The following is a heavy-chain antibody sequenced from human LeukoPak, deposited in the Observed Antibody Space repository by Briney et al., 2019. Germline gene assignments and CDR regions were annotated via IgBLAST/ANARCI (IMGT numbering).Heavy chain of an antibody. J-gene: IGHJ1*01. V-gene: IGHV3-23*01. CDR2: ISGSGGST. CDR3: AKDPGRGYCSSTSCYEYFQH. D-gene: IGHD2-2*01. CDR1: GFTFSSYA. Sequence: PGGSLRLSCAASGFTFSSYAMSWVRQAPGKGLEWVSAISGSGGSTYYADSVKGRFTISRDNSKNTLYLQMNNLRAEDTAVYYCAKDPGRGYCSSTSCYEYFQHWGQGTLVTVSS.